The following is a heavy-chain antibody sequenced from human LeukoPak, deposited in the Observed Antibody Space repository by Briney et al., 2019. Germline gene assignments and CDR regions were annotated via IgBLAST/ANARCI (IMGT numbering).Heavy chain of an antibody. D-gene: IGHD5-24*01. CDR3: ASRRDGYNGIDAFDI. J-gene: IGHJ3*02. Sequence: SETLSLTCTVSGGSISSYYWSWIRQPPGKGLEWIGYIYYSGSTNYNPSLKSRVTISVDTSKNQFSLKLSSVTAADTAVYYCASRRDGYNGIDAFDIWGQGTMVTVSS. CDR2: IYYSGST. CDR1: GGSISSYY. V-gene: IGHV4-59*01.